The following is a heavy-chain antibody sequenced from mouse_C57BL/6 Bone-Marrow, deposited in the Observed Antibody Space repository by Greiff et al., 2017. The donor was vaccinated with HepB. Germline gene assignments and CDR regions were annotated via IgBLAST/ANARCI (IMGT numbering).Heavy chain of an antibody. CDR1: GFTFSDYY. CDR2: INYDGSST. CDR3: ARAPHYYGSSHYYFDY. Sequence: LKESEGGLVQPGSSMKLSCTASGFTFSDYYMAWVRQVPEKGLEWVANINYDGSSTYYLDSLKSRFIISRDNAKNILYLQMSSLKSEDTATYYCARAPHYYGSSHYYFDYWGQGTTLTVSS. V-gene: IGHV5-16*01. J-gene: IGHJ2*01. D-gene: IGHD1-1*01.